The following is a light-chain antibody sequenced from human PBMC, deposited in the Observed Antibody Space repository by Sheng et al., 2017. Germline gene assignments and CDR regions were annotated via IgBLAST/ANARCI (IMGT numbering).Light chain of an antibody. CDR1: SSNFGSGSD. CDR2: TNN. CDR3: QSYDSSLSGSRV. Sequence: QPVLTQPPSVSGAPGQRVTISCTGDSSNFGSGSDVHWYQQLPGTAPRLLIHTNNNRPSGVPDRFSGSKSGTSASLAIAGLQAEDEAEYYCQSYDSSLSGSRVFGGGTKLTVL. V-gene: IGLV1-40*01. J-gene: IGLJ2*01.